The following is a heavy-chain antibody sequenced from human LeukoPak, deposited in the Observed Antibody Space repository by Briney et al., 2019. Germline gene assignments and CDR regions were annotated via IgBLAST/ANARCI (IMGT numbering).Heavy chain of an antibody. J-gene: IGHJ3*02. D-gene: IGHD3-10*01. Sequence: SETLSLTCTVSGGSISSSSYYWGWIRQPPGKGLEWIGSIYYSGSTYYNPSLKSRVTISVDTSKNQFSLKLSSVTAADTAVYYCARAPGVRGGFDIWGQGTMVTVSS. V-gene: IGHV4-39*07. CDR2: IYYSGST. CDR1: GGSISSSSYY. CDR3: ARAPGVRGGFDI.